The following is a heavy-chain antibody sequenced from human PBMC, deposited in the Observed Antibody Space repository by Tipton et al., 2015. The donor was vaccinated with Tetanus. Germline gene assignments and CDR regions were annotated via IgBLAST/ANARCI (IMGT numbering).Heavy chain of an antibody. V-gene: IGHV5-51*01. D-gene: IGHD2-8*01. CDR2: IYPGDSDT. CDR1: GYIFNNYW. J-gene: IGHJ4*02. CDR3: ARAHCTDGVCNFDF. Sequence: QLVQSGREVKKPGESLKISCKGSGYIFNNYWIGWVRQKPGKGLEWMGIIYPGDSDTRYSPSFQGQVTISVDKSINTAYLQWSSLKASDTSMFYCARAHCTDGVCNFDFWDQGALVTVAS.